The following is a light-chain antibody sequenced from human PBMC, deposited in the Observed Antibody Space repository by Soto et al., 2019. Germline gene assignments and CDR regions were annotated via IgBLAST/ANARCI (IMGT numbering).Light chain of an antibody. CDR2: EGT. J-gene: IGLJ1*01. CDR3: CSYASSSSYV. CDR1: TRDVGVYNL. Sequence: QSVLTHPASVSGSPGQSVTISCSGTTRDVGVYNLVSWYQQHTAKAPKLLIYEGTQRPSGVSSRFSGSKSGNTASLTISGLQAEDEADDYCCSYASSSSYVFGTGTKVTVL. V-gene: IGLV2-23*01.